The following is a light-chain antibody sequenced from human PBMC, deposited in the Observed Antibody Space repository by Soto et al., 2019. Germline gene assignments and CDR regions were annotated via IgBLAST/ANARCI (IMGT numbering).Light chain of an antibody. J-gene: IGKJ1*01. CDR2: GAS. V-gene: IGKV3-20*01. CDR3: QQYGSSPWT. Sequence: EIVLTQSPGTLSLSPGERATLSCRASQSVSSDCLAWYQQKPGQAPRLLIYGASSRATGIPDRFSGSGSGTDFTLTISSLEPEAFAVYYCQQYGSSPWTFGQGTKVEIK. CDR1: QSVSSDC.